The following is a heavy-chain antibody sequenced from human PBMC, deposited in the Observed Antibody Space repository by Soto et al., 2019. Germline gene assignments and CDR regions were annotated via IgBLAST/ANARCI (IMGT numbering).Heavy chain of an antibody. V-gene: IGHV1-69*01. CDR3: ARDFPSSSSDP. CDR2: IIPIFGTA. J-gene: IGHJ5*02. CDR1: GGTFSSYA. Sequence: QVQLVQSGTEVKKPGSSVKVSCKASGGTFSSYAITWVRQAPGQGLEWMGGIIPIFGTANYAQKFQGRVTITADESLTTAYIELSSLRSEDPAVYYCARDFPSSSSDPWGQGTLVNVSS.